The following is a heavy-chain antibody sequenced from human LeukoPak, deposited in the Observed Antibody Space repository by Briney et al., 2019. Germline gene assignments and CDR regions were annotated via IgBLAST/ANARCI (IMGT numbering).Heavy chain of an antibody. J-gene: IGHJ4*02. CDR3: ARGYCSSTSCPIDY. CDR1: GFTFSSYS. V-gene: IGHV3-21*01. Sequence: GGSLRLSCAASGFTFSSYSMNWVRQAPGKGLEWVSSISSSSSYIYYADSVKGRFTISRDNAKNSLYLQMNSLRAEDTAVYYCARGYCSSTSCPIDYWGQGTLVTVSS. CDR2: ISSSSSYI. D-gene: IGHD2-2*01.